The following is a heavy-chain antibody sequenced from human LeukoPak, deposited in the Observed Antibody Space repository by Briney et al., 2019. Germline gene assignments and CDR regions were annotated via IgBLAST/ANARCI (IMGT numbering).Heavy chain of an antibody. CDR2: VYPDDSNT. CDR3: ARLNWGTELLGDGFDA. Sequence: GESLKISCKGSGYTFTYYWIAWVRQLSGKGLEWMGVVYPDDSNTKYSPSFQGQFTISADKSISTAYLQWNSLKASDTAMYYCARLNWGTELLGDGFDAWGQGTMVTVSS. CDR1: GYTFTYYW. D-gene: IGHD3-16*01. J-gene: IGHJ3*01. V-gene: IGHV5-51*01.